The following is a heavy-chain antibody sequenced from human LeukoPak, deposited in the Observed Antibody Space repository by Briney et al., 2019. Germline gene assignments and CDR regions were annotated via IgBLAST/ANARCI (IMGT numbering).Heavy chain of an antibody. V-gene: IGHV3-30-3*01. CDR1: GFTFSSYA. D-gene: IGHD1-26*01. CDR3: ARDVGATKPPY. J-gene: IGHJ4*02. CDR2: ISYDGSNK. Sequence: GRSLRLSCAASGFTFSSYAMHWVRQAPGKGLEWVAVISYDGSNKYYADSVKGRFTISRDNSKNTLYLQMNSLRAGDTAVYYCARDVGATKPPYWGQGTLVTVSS.